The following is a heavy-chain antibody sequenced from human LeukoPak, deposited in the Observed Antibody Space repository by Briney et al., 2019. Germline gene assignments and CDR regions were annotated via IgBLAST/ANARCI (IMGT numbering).Heavy chain of an antibody. Sequence: GGSLRLSCTTSGFTFGDYAMSWVRQAPGMGLEWVSSITRKAYGGTKQYAASVKGRFTISRDDSKSIAYLQMNSLKTEDTAVYFCTSLIAAAGRGEGYWGQGTLVTVSS. D-gene: IGHD6-13*01. CDR1: GFTFGDYA. V-gene: IGHV3-49*04. J-gene: IGHJ4*02. CDR2: ITRKAYGGTK. CDR3: TSLIAAAGRGEGY.